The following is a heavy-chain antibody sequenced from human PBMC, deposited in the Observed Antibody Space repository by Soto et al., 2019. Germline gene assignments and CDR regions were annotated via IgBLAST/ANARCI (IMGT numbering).Heavy chain of an antibody. D-gene: IGHD2-21*02. Sequence: GSLRLSGAASGLTFSNYAMSGVRQAPGKGLEWVSAISGSCGSTYYADSVKGRFTISRDNSKNTLYLQMNSLTAEDTAVYYCAKDTTRGVTAIFDYWGQGSLVTVSS. J-gene: IGHJ4*02. CDR1: GLTFSNYA. V-gene: IGHV3-23*01. CDR2: ISGSCGST. CDR3: AKDTTRGVTAIFDY.